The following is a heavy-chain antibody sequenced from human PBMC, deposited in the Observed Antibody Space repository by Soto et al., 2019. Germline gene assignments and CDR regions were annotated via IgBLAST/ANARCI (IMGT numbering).Heavy chain of an antibody. CDR2: IYHSGST. CDR1: GGSISSSNW. CDR3: ARAHLAHGSGRSGFDP. Sequence: QVQLQESGPGLLKPSGTLSLTCAVSGGSISSSNWWSWVRQPPGKGLEWIGEIYHSGSTNYNPSLKSRVTISADKSKNQFSLKLRSVPAADTAVYYCARAHLAHGSGRSGFDPWGQGTLVTVSS. J-gene: IGHJ5*02. D-gene: IGHD3-10*01. V-gene: IGHV4-4*02.